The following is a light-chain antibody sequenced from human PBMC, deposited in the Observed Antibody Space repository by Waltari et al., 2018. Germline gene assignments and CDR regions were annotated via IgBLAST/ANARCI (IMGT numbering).Light chain of an antibody. CDR1: SSNIGSNS. CDR3: AAWDDSLTLVV. V-gene: IGLV1-44*01. CDR2: SSS. Sequence: QSVLTQPPSASGTPGQRVTISCSGTSSNIGSNSVNWYQQLPGMAPKLLIYSSSQRPSGGPDRFSASKSGTSATLAISGPQSEDEADYYCAAWDDSLTLVVFGGGTKLTVL. J-gene: IGLJ2*01.